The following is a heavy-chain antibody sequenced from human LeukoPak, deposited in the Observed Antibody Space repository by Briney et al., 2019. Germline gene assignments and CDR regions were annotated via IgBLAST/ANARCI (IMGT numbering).Heavy chain of an antibody. CDR1: GGSISSYY. J-gene: IGHJ3*02. CDR2: ISHSGST. Sequence: SETLSLTCTVSGGSISSYYWSWIRQPPGEGLEWIGYISHSGSTNYNPSLKSRVTISVDTSKNQLSLKLSYVTAADTAVYHCVRLQPNTGEWAFDIWGQGTMVSVSS. D-gene: IGHD1-1*01. V-gene: IGHV4-59*01. CDR3: VRLQPNTGEWAFDI.